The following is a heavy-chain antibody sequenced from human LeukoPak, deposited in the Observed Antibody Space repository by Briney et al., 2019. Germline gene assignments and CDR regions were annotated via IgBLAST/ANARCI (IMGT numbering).Heavy chain of an antibody. CDR1: GFNLTSFA. Sequence: SVKVSCKASGFNLTSFAVQWVRQPRGQRLELIGWIVVGSGNTNRAQKFQQRVTITRDMSTSTVYMQMNSLRSEDTAVYYCAADPCGGDCYFDYWGQGTLVTVSS. CDR3: AADPCGGDCYFDY. V-gene: IGHV1-58*01. CDR2: IVVGSGNT. D-gene: IGHD2-21*02. J-gene: IGHJ4*02.